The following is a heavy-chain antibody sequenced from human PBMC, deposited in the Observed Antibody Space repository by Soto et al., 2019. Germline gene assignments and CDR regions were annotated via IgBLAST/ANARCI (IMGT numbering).Heavy chain of an antibody. V-gene: IGHV1-3*01. D-gene: IGHD3-3*01. CDR3: ARVAHYDFWFDP. Sequence: ASVKVSCKASGYTFTSYAMHWVRQAPGQRLEWMGWINAGNGNTKYSQKFQGRVTITRDTSASTAYMELSSLRSEDTAVYYCARVAHYDFWFDPWAQGTLVTVSS. CDR2: INAGNGNT. J-gene: IGHJ5*02. CDR1: GYTFTSYA.